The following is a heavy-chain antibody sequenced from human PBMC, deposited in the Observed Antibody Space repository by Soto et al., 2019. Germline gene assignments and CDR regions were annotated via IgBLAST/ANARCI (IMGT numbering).Heavy chain of an antibody. CDR2: LYDVDGS. CDR3: ATCHNWEHAYEL. J-gene: IGHJ3*01. Sequence: DVQLVESGGGLIQPGESLRLSCAAFGLTISGKKYVAWVRQAPGKGLEWVSALYDVDGSFYADSVKGRFTTSSDSSKTLLYLKTNARSPYETAVYNWATCHNWEHAYELWGKGKPAPFSS. D-gene: IGHD1-1*01. CDR1: GLTISGKKY. V-gene: IGHV3-53*01.